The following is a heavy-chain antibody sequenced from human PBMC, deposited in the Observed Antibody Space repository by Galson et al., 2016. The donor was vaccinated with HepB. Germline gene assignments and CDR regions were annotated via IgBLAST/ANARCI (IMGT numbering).Heavy chain of an antibody. Sequence: SLRLSCAASGFTFKTYGFNWVRLTPGKGLEWLSYIASYSKIIRYTDSVRGRFTVSRDNAKNSVYLQLSGLRVEDTAIYYCARDGPNYNYDFWGQGTLVTVFS. V-gene: IGHV3-48*04. CDR3: ARDGPNYNYDF. J-gene: IGHJ4*02. D-gene: IGHD5-24*01. CDR1: GFTFKTYG. CDR2: IASYSKII.